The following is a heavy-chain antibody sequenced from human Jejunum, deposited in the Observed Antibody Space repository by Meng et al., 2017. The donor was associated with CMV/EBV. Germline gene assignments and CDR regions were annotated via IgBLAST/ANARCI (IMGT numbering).Heavy chain of an antibody. D-gene: IGHD3-3*01. V-gene: IGHV4-39*07. Sequence: CSVSGDYISRTAYYWGWIRQPPGKGLEWIGTIYYYGGSTYYNPSLNSGVTISVDTSNNQFSLKLYSVTAADTAVYYCARMEKGRYFDLWGRGTLVTVSS. CDR1: GDYISRTAYY. CDR2: IYYYGGST. CDR3: ARMEKGRYFDL. J-gene: IGHJ2*01.